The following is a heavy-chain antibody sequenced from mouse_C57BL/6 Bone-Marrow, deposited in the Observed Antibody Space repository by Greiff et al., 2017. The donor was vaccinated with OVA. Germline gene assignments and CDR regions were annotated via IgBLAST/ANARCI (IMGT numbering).Heavy chain of an antibody. Sequence: EVQLVESGGDLVKPGGSLKLSCAASGFTFSSYGMSWVRQTPDKRLEWVATISSGGSYTYYPDSVKGRFTISRDNAKNTLYLQMSSLKSEDTAMYYCARRWLLRLYAMDYWGKGPSATVSS. J-gene: IGHJ4*01. D-gene: IGHD2-3*01. CDR2: ISSGGSYT. CDR1: GFTFSSYG. CDR3: ARRWLLRLYAMDY. V-gene: IGHV5-6*01.